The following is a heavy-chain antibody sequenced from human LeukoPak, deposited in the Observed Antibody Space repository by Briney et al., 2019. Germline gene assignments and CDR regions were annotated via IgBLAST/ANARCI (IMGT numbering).Heavy chain of an antibody. J-gene: IGHJ5*02. CDR2: ISYDGSNK. CDR1: GFTFSSYA. V-gene: IGHV3-30*04. CDR3: ARDRDVVVPAAMTGWFDP. D-gene: IGHD2-2*01. Sequence: GGSLRLSCAASGFTFSSYAMHWVRQAPGKGLEWVAVISYDGSNKYYADSVKGRFTISRDNSKNTLYLQMNSLRAEDTAVYYCARDRDVVVPAAMTGWFDPWGQGTLVTVSS.